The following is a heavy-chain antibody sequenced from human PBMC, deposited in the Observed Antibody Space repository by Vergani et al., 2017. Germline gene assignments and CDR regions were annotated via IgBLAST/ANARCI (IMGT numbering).Heavy chain of an antibody. J-gene: IGHJ3*01. CDR2: VSTGTKRQ. V-gene: IGHV3-48*01. Sequence: EMQLWESGGGLVKPGGSLRLSCVGSGFSFGNYAMNWVRQAPGKGLEWVSFVSTGTKRQSYAESVKGRFTSSRDSAKNSLYLQMDSLRAEDTAVYYCARKYSSTSGRAFDFWGQGTKVTVSS. CDR3: ARKYSSTSGRAFDF. D-gene: IGHD2-2*01. CDR1: GFSFGNYA.